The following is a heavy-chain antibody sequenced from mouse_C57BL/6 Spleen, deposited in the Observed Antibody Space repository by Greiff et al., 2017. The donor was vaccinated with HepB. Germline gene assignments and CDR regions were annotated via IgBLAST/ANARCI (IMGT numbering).Heavy chain of an antibody. Sequence: QVQLKQSGAELVKPGASVKISCKASGYAFSSYWMNWVKQRPGKGLEWIGQIYPGDGDTNYNGKFKGKATLTADKSSSTAYMQLSSLTSEDSAVYFCARSYYYGSSWYYFDYWGQGTTLTVSS. CDR3: ARSYYYGSSWYYFDY. CDR1: GYAFSSYW. J-gene: IGHJ2*01. CDR2: IYPGDGDT. D-gene: IGHD1-1*01. V-gene: IGHV1-80*01.